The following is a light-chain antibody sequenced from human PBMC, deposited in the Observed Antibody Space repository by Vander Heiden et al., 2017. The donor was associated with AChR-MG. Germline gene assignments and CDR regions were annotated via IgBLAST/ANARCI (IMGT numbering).Light chain of an antibody. V-gene: IGLV2-23*02. CDR3: CAYGGSGV. Sequence: QSAPTPPASVAGSPGQSITISCTGSGRDIGSYNLVPWYQQYQGKAPKLMIYGVTKRPAGVSDRFSASRYGNTASLTISGLQAEDEAYYHCCAYGGSGVFGSGTRVTVL. J-gene: IGLJ1*01. CDR1: GRDIGSYNL. CDR2: GVT.